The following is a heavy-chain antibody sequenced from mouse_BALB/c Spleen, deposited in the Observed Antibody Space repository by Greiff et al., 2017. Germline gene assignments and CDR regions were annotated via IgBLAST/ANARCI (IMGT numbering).Heavy chain of an antibody. V-gene: IGHV2-9*02. Sequence: VKLMESGPGLVAPSQSLSITCTVSGFSLTSYGVHWVRQPPGKGLEWPGVIWAGGSTNYNSALMSRLSISKDNSKSQVFLKMNSLQTDDTAMYYCARALWRAMDYWGQGTSVTVSS. CDR1: GFSLTSYG. CDR3: ARALWRAMDY. J-gene: IGHJ4*01. CDR2: IWAGGST. D-gene: IGHD1-1*02.